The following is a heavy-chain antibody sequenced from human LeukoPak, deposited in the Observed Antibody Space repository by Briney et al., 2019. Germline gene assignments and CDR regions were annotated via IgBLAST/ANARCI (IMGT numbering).Heavy chain of an antibody. Sequence: ASVKVSCKASGYTFTSYYMHWVRQAPGQGLEWMGIINPSGGSTSYAQKFQGRVTMTRDTSTSTVYMELSSLRSGDTAVYYCARVGPPAGYDFWSGYYPHAFDIWGQGTMVTVSS. J-gene: IGHJ3*02. D-gene: IGHD3-3*01. CDR3: ARVGPPAGYDFWSGYYPHAFDI. V-gene: IGHV1-46*01. CDR1: GYTFTSYY. CDR2: INPSGGST.